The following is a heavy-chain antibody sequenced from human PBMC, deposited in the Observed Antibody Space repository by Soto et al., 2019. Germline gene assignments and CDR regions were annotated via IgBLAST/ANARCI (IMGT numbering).Heavy chain of an antibody. CDR2: ISAYNGNT. CDR3: ARTYYGSDTYNWFDP. V-gene: IGHV1-18*01. D-gene: IGHD3-10*01. J-gene: IGHJ5*02. Sequence: QVQLVQSGAEVKKPGASVKVSWRASGYTFTINSISWVRQAPGQGLEWMGWISAYNGNTNYEKNVQGRATMTTDTSTSTAYMELRSLRSDDTAVYYCARTYYGSDTYNWFDPWGQGTLVTVSS. CDR1: GYTFTINS.